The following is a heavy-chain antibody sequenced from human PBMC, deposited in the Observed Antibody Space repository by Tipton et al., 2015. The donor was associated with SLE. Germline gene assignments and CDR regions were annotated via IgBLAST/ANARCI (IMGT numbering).Heavy chain of an antibody. CDR1: GFTFSDYG. CDR3: VLRPDNEGVGRGY. V-gene: IGHV3-30*02. D-gene: IGHD1-26*01. J-gene: IGHJ4*02. CDR2: IRYDGSDK. Sequence: SLRLSCAASGFTFSDYGMPWVRQAPGKGLEGVAFIRYDGSDKDYTDSVKGRFTISRDNSKNTLYLQMNSLRAEDTALYYCVLRPDNEGVGRGYWGQGILVTVSS.